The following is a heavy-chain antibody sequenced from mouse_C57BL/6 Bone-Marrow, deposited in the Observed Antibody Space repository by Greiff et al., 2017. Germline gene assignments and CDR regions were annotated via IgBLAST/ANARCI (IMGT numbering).Heavy chain of an antibody. CDR3: GVRRCLDY. CDR2: INPSSGYT. D-gene: IGHD2-14*01. V-gene: IGHV1-4*01. CDR1: GYTFTSYT. Sequence: VQLQQSGAELARPGASVKMSCKASGYTFTSYTMHWVKQRPGQGLEWIGYINPSSGYTKYNQKFKDKATLTAYKSSSTAYMQLSSLTSEDSAVYYCGVRRCLDYWGQGTTLTVSS. J-gene: IGHJ2*01.